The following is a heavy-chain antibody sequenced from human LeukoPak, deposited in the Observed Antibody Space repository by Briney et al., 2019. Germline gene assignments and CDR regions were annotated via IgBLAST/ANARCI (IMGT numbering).Heavy chain of an antibody. Sequence: SETLSLTCAVYGGSFSGYYWSWIRQPPGKGLEWIGEINQSGSTNYNPSLRSRITISVDTSKNQRSLKESAVTAADTALYYCARAYSGFDSTSHFYYSMDVWGKGTTVTVSS. CDR1: GGSFSGYY. J-gene: IGHJ6*03. CDR2: INQSGST. D-gene: IGHD5-12*01. V-gene: IGHV4-34*01. CDR3: ARAYSGFDSTSHFYYSMDV.